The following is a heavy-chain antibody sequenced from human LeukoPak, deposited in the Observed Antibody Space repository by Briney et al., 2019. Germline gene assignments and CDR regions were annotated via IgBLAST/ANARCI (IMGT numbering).Heavy chain of an antibody. CDR2: ISWNSGSI. V-gene: IGHV3-9*01. D-gene: IGHD3-16*01. CDR1: GFTFDDYA. Sequence: GGSLRLSCAASGFTFDDYAMHWVRQAPGKGLEWVSGISWNSGSIGYADSVKGRFTISRDNSKNTLYLQMNSLRAEDTAVYYCAKDAAVFEGLFDYWGQGTLVTVSS. J-gene: IGHJ4*02. CDR3: AKDAAVFEGLFDY.